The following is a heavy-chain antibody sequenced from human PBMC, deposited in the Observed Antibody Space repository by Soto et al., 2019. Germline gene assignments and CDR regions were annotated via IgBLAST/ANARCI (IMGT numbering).Heavy chain of an antibody. J-gene: IGHJ6*02. D-gene: IGHD6-13*01. CDR2: IYYSGST. CDR1: GGSISSSSYY. Sequence: PSETLSLTCTVSGGSISSSSYYWGWIRQPPGKGLEWIGSIYYSGSTYYNPSLKSRVTISVDTSKNQFSLKLSSVTAADTAVYNCARHEGSSWTSYYYYGMDVWGQGTTVTVSS. CDR3: ARHEGSSWTSYYYYGMDV. V-gene: IGHV4-39*01.